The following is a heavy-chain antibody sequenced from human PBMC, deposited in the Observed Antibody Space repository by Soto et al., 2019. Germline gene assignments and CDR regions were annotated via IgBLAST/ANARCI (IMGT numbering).Heavy chain of an antibody. V-gene: IGHV3-33*01. D-gene: IGHD4-17*01. CDR3: ARAWDGDYDAFDI. CDR1: GFTFSSYG. CDR2: IWYDGSNK. Sequence: GGSLRLSCAASGFTFSSYGMHWVRQAPGKGLEWVAVIWYDGSNKYYADSVKGRFTISRDNSKNTLYLQMNSLRAEDTAVYYCARAWDGDYDAFDIWGQGTMVTVSS. J-gene: IGHJ3*02.